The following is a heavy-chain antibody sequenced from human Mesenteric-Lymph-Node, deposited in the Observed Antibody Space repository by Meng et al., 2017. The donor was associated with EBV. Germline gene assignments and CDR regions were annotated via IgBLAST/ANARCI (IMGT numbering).Heavy chain of an antibody. V-gene: IGHV3-74*03. Sequence: EVRVVGSGGGLVQTGGSLRLSCAASGFTFSNYWMNWVRQAPGKGLVWVSRITNDGGDATYADSVKGRFTISRDNAKNTLSLQMNSLRDEDTATYYCARGLSGPAEWGQGTLVTVSS. J-gene: IGHJ4*02. D-gene: IGHD1-26*01. CDR1: GFTFSNYW. CDR2: ITNDGGDA. CDR3: ARGLSGPAE.